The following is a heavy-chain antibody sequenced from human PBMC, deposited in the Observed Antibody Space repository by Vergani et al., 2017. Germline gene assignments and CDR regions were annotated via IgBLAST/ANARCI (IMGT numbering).Heavy chain of an antibody. D-gene: IGHD5-18*01. J-gene: IGHJ4*02. Sequence: EVQLVESGGGLVQPGRSLRLSCAASGFTFDDYAMHWVRQAPGKGLEWVSGISWNSGSIGYADSVKGRFTISRDNAKNSLYLQMNILRAEDTALYYCAKPYTAMVLLDYWGQGTLVTVSS. V-gene: IGHV3-9*01. CDR2: ISWNSGSI. CDR1: GFTFDDYA. CDR3: AKPYTAMVLLDY.